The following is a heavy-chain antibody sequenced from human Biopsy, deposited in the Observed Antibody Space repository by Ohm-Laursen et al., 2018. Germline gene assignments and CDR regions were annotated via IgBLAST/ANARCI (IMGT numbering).Heavy chain of an antibody. D-gene: IGHD4-17*01. J-gene: IGHJ4*02. CDR1: GGSFSDYG. CDR2: VIPISNTA. V-gene: IGHV1-69*06. CDR3: ATLTEDYGASPDS. Sequence: SSVKVSCKASGGSFSDYGLSWVRQAPGRGLEWMGRVIPISNTANYAQNYQDRLTITADRSTNTAYMELNSLRSEDTAVYFCATLTEDYGASPDSWGQGTLVVVSS.